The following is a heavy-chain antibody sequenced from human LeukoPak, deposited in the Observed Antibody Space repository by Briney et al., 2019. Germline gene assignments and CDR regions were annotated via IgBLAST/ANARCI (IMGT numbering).Heavy chain of an antibody. CDR1: GYTFTSYY. D-gene: IGHD6-13*01. J-gene: IGHJ5*02. CDR3: ATAPRVQQLIRFDP. V-gene: IGHV1-24*01. CDR2: FDPEDGET. Sequence: ASVKVSCKASGYTFTSYYMHWVRQAPGQGLEWMGGFDPEDGETIYAQKFQGRVTMTEDTSTDTAYMELSSLRSEDTAVYYCATAPRVQQLIRFDPWGQGTLVTVSS.